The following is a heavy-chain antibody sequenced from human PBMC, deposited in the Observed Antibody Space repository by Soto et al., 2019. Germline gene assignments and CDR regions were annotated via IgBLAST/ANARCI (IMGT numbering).Heavy chain of an antibody. CDR3: AKSGTGSYETDS. D-gene: IGHD1-1*01. Sequence: EVQLLESGGGLVQPGGSLGLSCAASGFTFSSHAMRWVRQAPGKGLEWVSSISGSGPNTNYAVSVRGRFTISRDNSRNTRFLQMNSLRAEDSAVYYFAKSGTGSYETDSWGQGTLVTVSS. V-gene: IGHV3-23*01. CDR1: GFTFSSHA. J-gene: IGHJ4*02. CDR2: ISGSGPNT.